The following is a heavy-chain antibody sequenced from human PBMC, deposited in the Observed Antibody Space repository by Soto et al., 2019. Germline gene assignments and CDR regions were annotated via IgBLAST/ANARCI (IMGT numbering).Heavy chain of an antibody. J-gene: IGHJ4*02. CDR3: AAGGGLPRYY. CDR1: GGSISRGGYS. V-gene: IGHV4-30-2*01. CDR2: IYHSGST. Sequence: SETLSLTCAVSGGSISRGGYSWSWIRQPPGKGLEWIGYIYHSGSTYYNPSLKSRVTISVDRSKNQFSLKLSSVTAADTAVYYCAAGGGLPRYYWGKGTLVTVSS. D-gene: IGHD5-12*01.